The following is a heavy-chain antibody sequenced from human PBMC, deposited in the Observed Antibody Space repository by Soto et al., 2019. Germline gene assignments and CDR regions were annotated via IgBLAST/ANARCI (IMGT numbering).Heavy chain of an antibody. Sequence: QVQLQESGPGLVRPSETLSLTCAVSGGSVNSGRYYWSWVRQPPGKGLEWIGYIYYTGNTKYNPSHKSRVNISVDTSKNQFSLKLSSVTAVDTAVYYCARSGSGSGWLGGQGTLVTVSS. CDR1: GGSVNSGRYY. D-gene: IGHD6-19*01. V-gene: IGHV4-61*01. J-gene: IGHJ1*01. CDR2: IYYTGNT. CDR3: ARSGSGSGWL.